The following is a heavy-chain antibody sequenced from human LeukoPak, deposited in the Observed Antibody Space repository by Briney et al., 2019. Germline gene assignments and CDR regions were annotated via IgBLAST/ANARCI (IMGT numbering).Heavy chain of an antibody. CDR1: GYTFTSYD. D-gene: IGHD3-9*01. J-gene: IGHJ4*02. Sequence: ASVKVSCAASGYTFTSYDINWVRQATGQGLEWMGWMNPNSGNTGYAQKFQGRVTMTRNNSISTAYMELSSLRSEDTAVYYCARGRGYDILAGDDYWGQGTLVTVSS. CDR2: MNPNSGNT. V-gene: IGHV1-8*01. CDR3: ARGRGYDILAGDDY.